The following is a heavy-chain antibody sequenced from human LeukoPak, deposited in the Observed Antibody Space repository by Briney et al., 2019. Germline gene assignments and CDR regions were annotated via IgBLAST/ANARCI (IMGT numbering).Heavy chain of an antibody. Sequence: GGSLRLSCAASGFTFSSFAMSWVRQAPGKGLEWVSGISDSGGYTYYADSVKGRLTISRDNSKNTLYLHMNSLRAEDTAVYYCAKLGNFASGSYSDWGQGTLVTVSS. J-gene: IGHJ4*02. V-gene: IGHV3-23*01. CDR2: ISDSGGYT. D-gene: IGHD3-10*01. CDR1: GFTFSSFA. CDR3: AKLGNFASGSYSD.